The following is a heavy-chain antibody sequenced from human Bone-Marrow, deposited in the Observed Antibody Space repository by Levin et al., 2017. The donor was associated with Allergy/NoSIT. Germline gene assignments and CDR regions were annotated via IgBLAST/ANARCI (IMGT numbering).Heavy chain of an antibody. CDR3: VRGRASAYDSDYGLAG. D-gene: IGHD5-12*01. V-gene: IGHV3-7*01. J-gene: IGHJ6*02. CDR2: IAQDGSEK. Sequence: GGSLRLSCVASGLTVGTHSMNWVRQAPGKGLEWLANIAQDGSEKYNVESVKGRFTISRDNAKNSLFLQMNNLRVEDTALYYCVRGRASAYDSDYGLAGWGQGTTVTVSS. CDR1: GLTVGTHS.